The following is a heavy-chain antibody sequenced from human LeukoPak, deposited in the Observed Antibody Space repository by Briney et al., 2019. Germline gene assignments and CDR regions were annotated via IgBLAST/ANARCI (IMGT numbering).Heavy chain of an antibody. Sequence: PSETLSLTCGVSGGSISGYYWSWIRRPPEKGLEWIGYIHSSGSTNYSPSLKSRLTLSVDTSKNQFSLNLNSVTAADTAVYYCARDSGGNSFLGFDYWGQGTLVTVSS. J-gene: IGHJ4*02. D-gene: IGHD4-23*01. V-gene: IGHV4-59*01. CDR2: IHSSGST. CDR1: GGSISGYY. CDR3: ARDSGGNSFLGFDY.